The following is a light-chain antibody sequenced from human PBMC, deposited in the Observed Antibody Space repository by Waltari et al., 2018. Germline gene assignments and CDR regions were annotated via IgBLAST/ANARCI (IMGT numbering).Light chain of an antibody. J-gene: IGKJ2*01. Sequence: DIQMTQSPSSLSASVGDRVTITCRASQGISYSLAWYQQKPGKAPKLLLYDAFTLKSGVPSRVSGSGSGADYALTISSLQPEDFATYYCQQYLVNPGFGPGTKLEI. CDR1: QGISYS. CDR3: QQYLVNPG. V-gene: IGKV1-NL1*01. CDR2: DAF.